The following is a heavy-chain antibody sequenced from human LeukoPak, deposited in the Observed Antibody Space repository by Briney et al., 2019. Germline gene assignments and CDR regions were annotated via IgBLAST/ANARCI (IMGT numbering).Heavy chain of an antibody. J-gene: IGHJ4*02. CDR3: ATSAGDYGDYVLDY. D-gene: IGHD4-17*01. CDR1: GFTFSSYG. V-gene: IGHV3-30*03. Sequence: PGGSLRLSCAASGFTFSSYGMHWVRQAPGKGLEWVAVISYDGSNKYYADSVKGRFTISRDNSKNTLYLQMNSLRAEDTAVYYCATSAGDYGDYVLDYWGQGTLVTVSS. CDR2: ISYDGSNK.